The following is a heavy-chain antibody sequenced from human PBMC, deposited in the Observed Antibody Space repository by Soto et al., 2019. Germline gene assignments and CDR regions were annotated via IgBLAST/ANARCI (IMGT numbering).Heavy chain of an antibody. Sequence: AXVKVSCKVSGYTLTELSMHWVRQAPGKGLEWMGGFDPEDGETSYAQKFQGRVTMTEDTSTDTAYMELSSLRSEDTAVHYCATATRHDYDSSGPPRADLDVCGKGTTVPVAS. D-gene: IGHD3-22*01. J-gene: IGHJ6*04. V-gene: IGHV1-24*01. CDR1: GYTLTELS. CDR2: FDPEDGET. CDR3: ATATRHDYDSSGPPRADLDV.